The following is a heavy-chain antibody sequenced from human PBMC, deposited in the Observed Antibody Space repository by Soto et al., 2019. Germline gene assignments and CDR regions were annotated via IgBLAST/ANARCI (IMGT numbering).Heavy chain of an antibody. CDR2: ISAYNGNT. D-gene: IGHD3-10*01. CDR3: AGARGGGFDI. CDR1: GYTFTSYG. V-gene: IGHV1-18*01. J-gene: IGHJ3*02. Sequence: QVQLVQSGAEVKKPGASVKVSCKASGYTFTSYGISWVRQAPGQGLEWMGWISAYNGNTNYAQKLQGRVTLTSDTAPRTAERGVGGLKSDDRAVYYCAGARGGGFDIWGQGTMVTVSS.